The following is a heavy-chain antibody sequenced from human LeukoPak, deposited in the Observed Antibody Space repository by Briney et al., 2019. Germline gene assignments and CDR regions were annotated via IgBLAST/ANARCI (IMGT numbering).Heavy chain of an antibody. CDR3: AKDGVVGARRNYMDV. J-gene: IGHJ6*03. V-gene: IGHV3-23*01. CDR2: IGGSGGNT. Sequence: GGSLRLSCAASGFTFSSYEMNWVRQAPGKGLEWVSGIGGSGGNTHYADSVKGRLIISRDNSNNTLYLQMNSLRPEDTAAYYCAKDGVVGARRNYMDVWGKGTMVTVSS. D-gene: IGHD1-26*01. CDR1: GFTFSSYE.